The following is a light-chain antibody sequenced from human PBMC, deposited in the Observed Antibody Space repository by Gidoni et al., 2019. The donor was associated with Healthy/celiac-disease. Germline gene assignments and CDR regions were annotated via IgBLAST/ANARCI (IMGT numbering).Light chain of an antibody. J-gene: IGLJ2*01. CDR3: QAWDSSTAV. V-gene: IGLV3-1*01. CDR2: QDS. CDR1: KLGDKY. Sequence: SYALPPPPSVSVSPGQTASITCSGDKLGDKYACWYQQKPGQSPVLVIYQDSKRPSGIPERFSGSNSGNTATLTISGTQAMDEADYYCQAWDSSTAVFGGGTKLTVL.